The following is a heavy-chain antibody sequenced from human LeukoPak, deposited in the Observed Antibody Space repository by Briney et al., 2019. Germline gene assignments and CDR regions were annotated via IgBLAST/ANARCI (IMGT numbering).Heavy chain of an antibody. CDR1: GFTFSSYS. Sequence: GGSLRLSCAASGFTFSSYSMNWVRLAPGKGLEWVSSISSSSRYIYFADSLKGRFTISRDDAKNSLYLQMNSLRAEDTAVYYCARVLEAASFDYWGQGILVTVSS. CDR2: ISSSSRYI. CDR3: ARVLEAASFDY. D-gene: IGHD6-25*01. J-gene: IGHJ4*02. V-gene: IGHV3-21*01.